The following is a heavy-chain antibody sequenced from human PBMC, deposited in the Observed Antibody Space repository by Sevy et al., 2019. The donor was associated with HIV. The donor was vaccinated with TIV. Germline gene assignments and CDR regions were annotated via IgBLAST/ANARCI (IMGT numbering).Heavy chain of an antibody. CDR3: ARIRELLWFAEDTAYFDY. V-gene: IGHV1-18*01. CDR1: GYTFTSYG. CDR2: ISAYNGNT. D-gene: IGHD3-10*01. J-gene: IGHJ4*02. Sequence: ASVKVSCKASGYTFTSYGISWVRQAPGQGLEWMGWISAYNGNTNYAQKLQGRVTMTTDTSTSTAYMELRSLRSDDTAVYYCARIRELLWFAEDTAYFDYWGQGTLVTVSS.